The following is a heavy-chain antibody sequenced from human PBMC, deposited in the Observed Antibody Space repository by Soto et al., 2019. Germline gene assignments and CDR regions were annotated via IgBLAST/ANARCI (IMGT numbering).Heavy chain of an antibody. V-gene: IGHV4-34*01. CDR3: ARGGYYDPQLDP. Sequence: SETLSLTCAVYGGSFSGYYWSWIRQPPGKGLEWIGEINHSGSTNYNPSLKSRVTISVDTSKNQFSLKLSSVTAADTAVYYCARGGYYDPQLDPWGQGTLVTVSS. D-gene: IGHD3-3*01. CDR2: INHSGST. CDR1: GGSFSGYY. J-gene: IGHJ5*02.